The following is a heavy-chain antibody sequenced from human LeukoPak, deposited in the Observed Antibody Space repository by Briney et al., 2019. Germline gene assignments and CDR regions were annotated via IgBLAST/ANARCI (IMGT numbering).Heavy chain of an antibody. CDR2: IYYSGST. D-gene: IGHD1-26*01. CDR3: ARQGSGNYLSPVNY. J-gene: IGHJ4*02. CDR1: GGSVSSGRFY. Sequence: SETLSLTCSVSGGSVSSGRFYWTWIRQPPGKGLEWIGYIYYSGSTNYNPSLNSRVSISVDTSKNQFSLKLSSVTAADTAVYYCARQGSGNYLSPVNYWGQGTLVTVSS. V-gene: IGHV4-61*01.